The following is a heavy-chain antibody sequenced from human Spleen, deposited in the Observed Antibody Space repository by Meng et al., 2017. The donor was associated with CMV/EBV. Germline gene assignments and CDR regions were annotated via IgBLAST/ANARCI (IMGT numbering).Heavy chain of an antibody. V-gene: IGHV1-2*02. Sequence: ASVKVSCKASGYTFTGYYMHWVRQAPGQGLEWMGWINPNSGGTNYAQKFQGRVSVTRDTSITTAYMELSRLIFDDTAVYYCARGDYYYGLDVWGLGTTVTVSS. CDR3: ARGDYYYGLDV. CDR1: GYTFTGYY. CDR2: INPNSGGT. J-gene: IGHJ6*02.